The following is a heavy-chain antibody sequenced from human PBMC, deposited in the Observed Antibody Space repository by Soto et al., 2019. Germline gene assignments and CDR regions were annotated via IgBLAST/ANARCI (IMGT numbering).Heavy chain of an antibody. V-gene: IGHV3-74*01. J-gene: IGHJ4*02. CDR1: GFTFSSYW. CDR3: ARVGYSSAWLLNY. Sequence: GGSLRLSCAVSGFTFSSYWMHWVRQAPGKGLVWVSRINGSGSDTNYADSVKGRFTISRDNAKNTLYLQMNRLSAEDTAVYYCARVGYSSAWLLNYWGQGTLVTVSS. D-gene: IGHD6-25*01. CDR2: INGSGSDT.